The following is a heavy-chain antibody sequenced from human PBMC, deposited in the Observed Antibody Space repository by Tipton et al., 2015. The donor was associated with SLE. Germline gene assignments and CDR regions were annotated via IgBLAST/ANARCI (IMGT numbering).Heavy chain of an antibody. J-gene: IGHJ4*02. D-gene: IGHD5-12*01. CDR2: VYYGGNT. V-gene: IGHV4-39*07. CDR3: RRRRKYSGNDFDN. CDR1: GGSISSYTYY. Sequence: TLSLTCTVSGGSISSYTYYWGWIRQSPGKGLQWIGSVYYGGNTYYDPSLRSRVSVSLDASKNQFSLRLSSVTAADTAMYYCRRRRKYSGNDFDNWGQGTLVTVSS.